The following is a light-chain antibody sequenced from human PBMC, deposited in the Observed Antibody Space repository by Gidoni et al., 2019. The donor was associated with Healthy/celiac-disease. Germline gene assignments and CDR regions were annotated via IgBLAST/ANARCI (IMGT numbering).Light chain of an antibody. Sequence: IVMTQSPLSLPVTPGEPAPIFCRSSQSLLHSKGYNYLDWYLQKPGQSPQLLIYWGSNRASGVPDRVSGSGAGTDFTLKISRGEAEDVGVYYCMQDLQTPRTFGQGTKVEIK. J-gene: IGKJ1*01. CDR2: WGS. V-gene: IGKV2-28*01. CDR1: QSLLHSKGYNY. CDR3: MQDLQTPRT.